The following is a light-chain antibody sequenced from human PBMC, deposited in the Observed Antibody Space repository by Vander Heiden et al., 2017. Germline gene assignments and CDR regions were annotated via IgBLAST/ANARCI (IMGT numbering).Light chain of an antibody. V-gene: IGLV1-44*01. CDR3: AAWDDSRNCVV. CDR1: SSYTGSQN. CDR2: YNN. Sequence: QSVLHQPPSASGPTGPRVTIPCSGRSSYTGSQNVNWYPPLPGAAPKLLIYYNNQRPSGVPDRFSGSKSGTSASLSITGLQSEDEADYYCAAWDDSRNCVVFGGGTKLTVL. J-gene: IGLJ2*01.